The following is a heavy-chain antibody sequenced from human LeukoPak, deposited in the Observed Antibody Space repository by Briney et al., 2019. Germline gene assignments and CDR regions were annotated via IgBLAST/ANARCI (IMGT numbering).Heavy chain of an antibody. J-gene: IGHJ5*02. V-gene: IGHV1-2*02. CDR1: GYTFTSYY. CDR2: INPNSGGT. Sequence: GASVKVSCKASGYTFTSYYIHWVRQAPGQGLEWMGWINPNSGGTNYAQKFQGRVTMTRDTSISTAYMELSRLRSDDTAVYYCARSGMRITMVRGVIGWFDPWGQGTLVTVSS. D-gene: IGHD3-10*01. CDR3: ARSGMRITMVRGVIGWFDP.